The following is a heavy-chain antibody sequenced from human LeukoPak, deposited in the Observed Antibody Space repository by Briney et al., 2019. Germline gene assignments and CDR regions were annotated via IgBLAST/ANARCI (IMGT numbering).Heavy chain of an antibody. Sequence: ASVKVSCKTSGYTFSDYYMHWVRQAPGQGLEWMGWINPNSGGTNYAQKFQGRVTVTRDTSISTAYMELSRLISDDTAVYYCARDLGQTYYYDTSGLNYWGQGTLVTVSS. CDR2: INPNSGGT. D-gene: IGHD3-22*01. CDR1: GYTFSDYY. J-gene: IGHJ4*02. V-gene: IGHV1-2*02. CDR3: ARDLGQTYYYDTSGLNY.